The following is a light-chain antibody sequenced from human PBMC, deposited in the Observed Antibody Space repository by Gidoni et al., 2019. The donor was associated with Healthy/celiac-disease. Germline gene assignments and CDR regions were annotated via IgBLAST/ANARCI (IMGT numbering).Light chain of an antibody. CDR2: WAS. CDR3: QQYYSTSYT. V-gene: IGKV4-1*01. Sequence: DIVMTQSPDSLAVSLGERATINCKSSQSVLYSSNNKNYLAWYQQKPGQPPKLLIYWASTRESGVPDRFRGSGSGTDFTLTISSLQAEDVAVYYCQQYYSTSYTFGQGTKLEIK. CDR1: QSVLYSSNNKNY. J-gene: IGKJ2*01.